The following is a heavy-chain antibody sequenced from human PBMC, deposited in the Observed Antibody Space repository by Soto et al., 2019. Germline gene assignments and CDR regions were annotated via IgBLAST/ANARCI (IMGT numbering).Heavy chain of an antibody. CDR3: AQSLNDFWSGHVS. CDR2: ISGSGGTT. CDR1: GFTYSGDS. Sequence: SLRLSCAASGFTYSGDSMICVRQAPGKGLELFSAISGSGGTTYYADSVKGRFTISRENSKNTLYLQINSLRAEDTAVYYCAQSLNDFWSGHVSWGQGPMVTV. V-gene: IGHV3-23*01. J-gene: IGHJ5*02. D-gene: IGHD3-3*01.